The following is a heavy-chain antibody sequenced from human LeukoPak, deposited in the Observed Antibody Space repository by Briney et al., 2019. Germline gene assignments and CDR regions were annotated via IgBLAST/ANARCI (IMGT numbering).Heavy chain of an antibody. CDR1: GFTFSSYA. CDR3: ARDQKYGYNHAFDI. V-gene: IGHV3-30*04. Sequence: GRTLSLSCAVSGFTFSSYAMHGVRQAPATGLERVAVISYYGSNKYYADSVKDRFTISRDNSKTTLYLQMNSRRAEDRAVYYCARDQKYGYNHAFDIWGEGTMVTVSS. D-gene: IGHD5-24*01. CDR2: ISYYGSNK. J-gene: IGHJ3*02.